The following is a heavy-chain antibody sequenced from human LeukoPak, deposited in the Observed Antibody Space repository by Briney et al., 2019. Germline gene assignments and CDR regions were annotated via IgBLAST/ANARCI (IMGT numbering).Heavy chain of an antibody. CDR1: GGSISSYY. CDR2: IYSSGST. CDR3: AGPHVRDYHFDI. D-gene: IGHD4-11*01. V-gene: IGHV4-59*08. J-gene: IGHJ4*02. Sequence: SETLSLTCTVSGGSISSYYWSWIRQPPGKGLEWIGYIYSSGSTNYNPSLNSRVTMSVDTSKNQFSLKLTSVTAADTAVYYCAGPHVRDYHFDIWGQGILVTVSS.